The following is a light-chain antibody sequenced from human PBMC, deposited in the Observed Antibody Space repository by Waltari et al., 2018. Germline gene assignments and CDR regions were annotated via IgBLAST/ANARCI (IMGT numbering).Light chain of an antibody. CDR3: QSYDSSLTGSV. CDR2: VNG. Sequence: QSVLTQPPSVSGAPGQRVTISCTGSSSNIGAGYDVHWYQQLPGTAPKLLIFVNGNRPSGVPDRFSGSKSGTSASLAITGLQPEDEADYYCQSYDSSLTGSVFGG. J-gene: IGLJ2*01. V-gene: IGLV1-40*01. CDR1: SSNIGAGYD.